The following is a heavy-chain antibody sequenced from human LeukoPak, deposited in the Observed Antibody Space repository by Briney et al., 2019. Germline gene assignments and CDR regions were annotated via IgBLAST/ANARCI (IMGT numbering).Heavy chain of an antibody. V-gene: IGHV1-2*02. Sequence: PVASVKVSCKASGYTFTGYYMHWVRQAPGQGLEWMGWINPNSDGTNYAQKFQGRVTMTRDTSISTAYMELSRLRSDDTAVYYCAREGRDGHDAFDIWGQGTMVTVSS. CDR1: GYTFTGYY. J-gene: IGHJ3*02. CDR3: AREGRDGHDAFDI. CDR2: INPNSDGT. D-gene: IGHD5-24*01.